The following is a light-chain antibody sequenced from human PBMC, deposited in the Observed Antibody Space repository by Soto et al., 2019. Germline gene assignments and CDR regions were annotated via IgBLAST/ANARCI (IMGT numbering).Light chain of an antibody. CDR2: GAS. V-gene: IGKV3-15*01. J-gene: IGKJ4*01. CDR1: QSVSSN. CDR3: QQLDRYPFT. Sequence: EIVMTQSPATLSVSPGERATLSCRASQSVSSNLAWYQQKPGQAPRLLIYGASTRATGIPARFSGSGSGTEFTLTISSLQSEDFASYYCQQLDRYPFTFGGGTKVDIK.